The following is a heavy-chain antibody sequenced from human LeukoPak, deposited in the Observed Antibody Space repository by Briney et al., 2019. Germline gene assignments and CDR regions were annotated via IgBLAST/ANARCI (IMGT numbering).Heavy chain of an antibody. Sequence: GGSLRLSCAASGFTFSSYSMNWVRQAPGKRLEWVSYISSSSSTIYYADSVKGRFTISGDNAKNSLYLQMNSLRAEDTAVYYCASGYQLLWRYFDYWGQGTLVTVSS. J-gene: IGHJ4*02. CDR2: ISSSSSTI. V-gene: IGHV3-48*01. D-gene: IGHD2-2*01. CDR3: ASGYQLLWRYFDY. CDR1: GFTFSSYS.